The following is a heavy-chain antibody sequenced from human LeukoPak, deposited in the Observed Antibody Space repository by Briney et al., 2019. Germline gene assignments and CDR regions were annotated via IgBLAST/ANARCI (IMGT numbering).Heavy chain of an antibody. CDR3: ARGRYDFWSGYYTFDY. J-gene: IGHJ4*02. D-gene: IGHD3-3*01. Sequence: GGSLRLSCAASGFTFSSYSMNWVRQAPGKGLEWVSSISSSSSYIYYADSVKGRFTISRDNAKNSLYLQMNSLRAEDTAVYYCARGRYDFWSGYYTFDYWGQGTLVTVSS. CDR1: GFTFSSYS. CDR2: ISSSSSYI. V-gene: IGHV3-21*01.